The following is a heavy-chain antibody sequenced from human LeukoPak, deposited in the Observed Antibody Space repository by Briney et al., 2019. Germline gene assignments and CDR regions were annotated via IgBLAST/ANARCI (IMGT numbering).Heavy chain of an antibody. CDR1: GGSFSNYY. CDR3: ARGGRYSSSWTWGPFDY. V-gene: IGHV4-59*12. Sequence: SETLSLTCAVDGGSFSNYYWSWIRQPPGKGLEWIGYIYYSGSTNYNPSLKSRVTISVDTSKNQFSLKLSSVPATDTAVYYCARGGRYSSSWTWGPFDYWGQGTLVTVSS. D-gene: IGHD6-13*01. J-gene: IGHJ4*02. CDR2: IYYSGST.